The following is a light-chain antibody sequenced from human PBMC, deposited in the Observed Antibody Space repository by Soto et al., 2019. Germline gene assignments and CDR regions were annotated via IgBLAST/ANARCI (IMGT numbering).Light chain of an antibody. CDR1: QSINNY. CDR2: DAS. CDR3: QQGFSAPPWT. V-gene: IGKV1-39*01. J-gene: IGKJ1*01. Sequence: DIQMTQSPSSLSASVGDRVTITCRSSQSINNYLNWYQQRPGKAPKLLIYDASSLQSGDPSRFSGSGSGTDFTLTISSLQPEDLATYYCQQGFSAPPWTFGQGTKVELK.